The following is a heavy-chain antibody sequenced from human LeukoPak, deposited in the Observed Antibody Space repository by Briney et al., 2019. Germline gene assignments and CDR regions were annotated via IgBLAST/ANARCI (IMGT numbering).Heavy chain of an antibody. V-gene: IGHV4-30-4*07. D-gene: IGHD2/OR15-2a*01. J-gene: IGHJ6*03. CDR1: GGSISSGGYS. CDR3: ARHCKGACGYYYYYYMDV. CDR2: IYYSGST. Sequence: PSETLSLTCAVSGGSISSGGYSWSWIRQPPGKGLEWIGYIYYSGSTNYNPSLKSRVTISVDTSKNQFSMKLSSVTAADTAVYYCARHCKGACGYYYYYYMDVWGKGTTVTVSS.